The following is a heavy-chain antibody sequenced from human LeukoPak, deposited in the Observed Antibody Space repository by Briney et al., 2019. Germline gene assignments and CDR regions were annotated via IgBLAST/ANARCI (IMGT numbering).Heavy chain of an antibody. CDR2: ISVYSGHA. CDR1: GYTFSTYG. V-gene: IGHV1-18*01. CDR3: ARVAEFWTGPPRFTSYYFDS. J-gene: IGHJ4*02. D-gene: IGHD3/OR15-3a*01. Sequence: GASVKVSCQAFGYTFSTYGINWVRQAPGQWLEWMGWISVYSGHANYAQKLQGRVTMTTDTSTSTAYMELRSLRSDDTAVYYCARVAEFWTGPPRFTSYYFDSWGQGTLATVSS.